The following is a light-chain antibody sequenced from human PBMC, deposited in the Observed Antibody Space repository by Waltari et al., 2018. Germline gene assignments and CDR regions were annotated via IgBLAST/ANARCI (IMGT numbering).Light chain of an antibody. J-gene: IGKJ5*01. CDR3: QQVNSYPIT. CDR1: QDINSY. V-gene: IGKV1-9*01. Sequence: DIQLTQSPSFLSASVGDRVVITCRASQDINSYLAWYQQKPWQAPTLLIYAGSTLQSGVPSRFSGSGSRTERTLTISSLQPEDFATYYCQQVNSYPITFGQGTRLDNK. CDR2: AGS.